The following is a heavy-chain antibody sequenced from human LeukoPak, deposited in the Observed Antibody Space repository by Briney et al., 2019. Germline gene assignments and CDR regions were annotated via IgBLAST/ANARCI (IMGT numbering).Heavy chain of an antibody. D-gene: IGHD3-10*01. CDR2: IYYSGST. Sequence: SETLSLTCTVSGGSVSSGSYYWSWIRQPPGKGLEWIGYIYYSGSTNYNPSLKSRVTISVDTSKNQFSLKLSSVTAADTAVYYCAGDKGSGLDYYYYYGMDVWGKGTTVTVSS. V-gene: IGHV4-61*01. CDR3: AGDKGSGLDYYYYYGMDV. CDR1: GGSVSSGSYY. J-gene: IGHJ6*04.